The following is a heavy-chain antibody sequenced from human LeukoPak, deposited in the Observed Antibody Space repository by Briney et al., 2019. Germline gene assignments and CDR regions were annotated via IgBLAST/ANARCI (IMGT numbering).Heavy chain of an antibody. V-gene: IGHV3-48*01. D-gene: IGHD2-2*01. CDR1: GFSTRTYS. CDR2: IGSTSI. Sequence: GGSLRLSCAASGFSTRTYSMGWVRQAPRKGLEWVSYIGSTSIYADSVKGRFTISRDNAKNTLYLQMNSMRAEDTAVYYCARDGPPAGAGDFDYWGQGTPVTVSS. CDR3: ARDGPPAGAGDFDY. J-gene: IGHJ4*02.